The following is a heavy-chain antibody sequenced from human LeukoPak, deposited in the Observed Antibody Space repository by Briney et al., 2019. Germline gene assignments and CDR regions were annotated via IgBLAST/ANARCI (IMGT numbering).Heavy chain of an antibody. CDR1: GFTFSSYS. V-gene: IGHV3-48*04. D-gene: IGHD1-26*01. J-gene: IGHJ4*02. Sequence: PGGSLRLSCAASGFTFSSYSMNWVRQAPGKGLEWVSFISSSSSTIYYADSVKGRFTISRDNAKNSLYLQMNSLSAEDTAVYYCARDRGGSYSAIDYWGQGTLVTVSS. CDR2: ISSSSSTI. CDR3: ARDRGGSYSAIDY.